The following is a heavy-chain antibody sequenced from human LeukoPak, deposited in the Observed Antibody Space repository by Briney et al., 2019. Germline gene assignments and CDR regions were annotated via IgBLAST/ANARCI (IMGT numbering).Heavy chain of an antibody. Sequence: GESLKISCQGSGYSFTGYWIGWVRQMPGKGLEWMGIIYPGDSDTRYSPSFQGQVTISADKSISTAYLQWSSLKASNTAMYYCARVVTATLDAFDIWGQGTMVTVSS. J-gene: IGHJ3*02. V-gene: IGHV5-51*01. CDR1: GYSFTGYW. D-gene: IGHD2-21*02. CDR3: ARVVTATLDAFDI. CDR2: IYPGDSDT.